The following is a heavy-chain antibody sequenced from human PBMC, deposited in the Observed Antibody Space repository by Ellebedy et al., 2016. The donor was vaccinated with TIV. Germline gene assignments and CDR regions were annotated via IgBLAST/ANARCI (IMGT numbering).Heavy chain of an antibody. CDR1: GDSIKTYY. J-gene: IGHJ4*02. Sequence: MPGGSLRLSCTLSGDSIKTYYWTWIRQSSEKGLAWNGRIHSTGRTINNPSIKSRVTISVDTFKSQFSLKLESMTAADTAVYICARDVRPRPGIFDYWGQGMLVTVSP. V-gene: IGHV4-4*07. CDR3: ARDVRPRPGIFDY. D-gene: IGHD1-14*01. CDR2: IHSTGRT.